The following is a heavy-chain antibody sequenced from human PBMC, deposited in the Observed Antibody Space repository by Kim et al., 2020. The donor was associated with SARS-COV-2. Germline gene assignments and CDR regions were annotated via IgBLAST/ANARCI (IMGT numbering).Heavy chain of an antibody. V-gene: IGHV3-74*01. CDR3: ARPLYDYVWGTY. Sequence: NYAGSVKGRFSISRDNAKNTLYLQMTSLRAEDTAIYYCARPLYDYVWGTYWGQGTLVTVSS. D-gene: IGHD3-16*01. J-gene: IGHJ4*02.